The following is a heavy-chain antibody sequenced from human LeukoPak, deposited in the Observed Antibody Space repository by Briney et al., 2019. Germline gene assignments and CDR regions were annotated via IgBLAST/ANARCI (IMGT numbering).Heavy chain of an antibody. CDR3: AREGCSSTSCYDH. CDR1: GFTFSNYE. V-gene: IGHV3-48*03. J-gene: IGHJ4*02. CDR2: INHSANII. Sequence: GGSLTLCRAASGFTFSNYEMNWIRQAPGKGLEWVSYINHSANIIYYADFVKGRFTISRDNAKNSLYLQMNSLRAEDTAVYYCAREGCSSTSCYDHWGQGTLVTVSS. D-gene: IGHD2-2*01.